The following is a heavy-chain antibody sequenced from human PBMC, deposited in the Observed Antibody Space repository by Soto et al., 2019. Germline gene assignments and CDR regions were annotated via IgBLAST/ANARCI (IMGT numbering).Heavy chain of an antibody. Sequence: QVQLVQSGAEVKKPGASVRVSCETSGYRFTAYYIHWVRQAPGQGLEWMGRMNLDTGGTTYAQKFQGRVTMTRDTSISTAYMELSSVKSDDTAMYYCARDGNFAFLGYSFAFDFWGQGTLVTVSS. J-gene: IGHJ4*02. D-gene: IGHD5-18*01. CDR3: ARDGNFAFLGYSFAFDF. V-gene: IGHV1-2*06. CDR1: GYRFTAYY. CDR2: MNLDTGGT.